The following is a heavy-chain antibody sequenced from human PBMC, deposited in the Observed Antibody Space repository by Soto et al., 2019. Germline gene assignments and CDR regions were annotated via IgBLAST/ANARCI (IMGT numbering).Heavy chain of an antibody. V-gene: IGHV4-30-2*01. CDR1: GGSISSGGYS. J-gene: IGHJ5*02. CDR2: IYHSGST. CDR3: SRSTDYVWFDP. Sequence: SETLSLTCAVSGGSISSGGYSWSWIWQPPGKGLEWIGYIYHSGSTYYNPSLKSRVTISVDRSKNQFSLKLSSVTAADTAVYYCSRSTDYVWFDPWGQGTLVTVSS. D-gene: IGHD4-17*01.